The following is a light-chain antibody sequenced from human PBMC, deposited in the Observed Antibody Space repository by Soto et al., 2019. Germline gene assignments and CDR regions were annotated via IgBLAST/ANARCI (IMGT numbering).Light chain of an antibody. V-gene: IGLV2-14*03. J-gene: IGLJ1*01. CDR3: SSYTTENNEV. CDR1: SSDVGGYNY. Sequence: QSVLTQPASVSGAPGQSIAISCTGTSSDVGGYNYVSWYQQHPGKAPKLLIFDVSHRPSGVSDRFSVSKSGNTASLTISGLQAEDEADYYCSSYTTENNEVFGTGTKVT. CDR2: DVS.